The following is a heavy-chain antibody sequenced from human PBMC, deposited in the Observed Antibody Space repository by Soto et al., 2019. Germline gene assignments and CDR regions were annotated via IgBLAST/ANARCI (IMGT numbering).Heavy chain of an antibody. CDR3: AKDIVGPSGWYGFFQH. CDR1: GFTIDDYA. CDR2: ISWNSASI. V-gene: IGHV3-9*01. D-gene: IGHD6-19*01. Sequence: EVQLVESGGGLVQTGSSLRLSCAASGFTIDDYAMHWVRQAPGKGLERVSGISWNSASIGYADSVKGRFTIARDHAKSTLYLQLDSVRAENTALYYCAKDIVGPSGWYGFFQHWGKGSLLTVSS. J-gene: IGHJ1*01.